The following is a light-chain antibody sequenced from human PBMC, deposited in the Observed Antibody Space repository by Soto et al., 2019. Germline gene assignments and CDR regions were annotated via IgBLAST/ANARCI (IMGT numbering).Light chain of an antibody. Sequence: DIVMTQSPLSLPVTPGEPASISCRSSQSVFSSLAWYQQKPGQAPRLLIYGAATRATGIPARFSGSGSGTEFTLTISSLQSEDFAVYYCQQYRNWPAFGQGTKVDI. CDR2: GAA. J-gene: IGKJ1*01. V-gene: IGKV3-15*01. CDR1: QSVFSS. CDR3: QQYRNWPA.